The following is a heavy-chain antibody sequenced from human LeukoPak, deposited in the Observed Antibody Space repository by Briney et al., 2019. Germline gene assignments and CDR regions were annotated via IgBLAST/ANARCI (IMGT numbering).Heavy chain of an antibody. D-gene: IGHD6-13*01. CDR3: ARVGAGSIAAAGYFDY. J-gene: IGHJ4*02. V-gene: IGHV1-3*01. CDR2: INAGNGNT. Sequence: ASVTVSCKASGYTFTSYAMHWVRQAPGQRLEWMGWINAGNGNTKYSQKFQGRVTITRDTSASTAYMELSSLRSEDTAVYYCARVGAGSIAAAGYFDYWGQGTLVTVSS. CDR1: GYTFTSYA.